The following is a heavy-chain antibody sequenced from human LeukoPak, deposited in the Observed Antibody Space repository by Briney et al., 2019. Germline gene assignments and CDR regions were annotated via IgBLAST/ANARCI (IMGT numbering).Heavy chain of an antibody. D-gene: IGHD6-13*01. CDR2: IIPIFGTA. CDR3: ARYSSSWLNWFDP. V-gene: IGHV1-69*13. J-gene: IGHJ5*02. Sequence: SVKVSCKASGGTFSSYAISWLRQAPGQGLEWMGGIIPIFGTANYAQKFQGRVTITADESTSTAYMELSSLRSEDTAVYYCARYSSSWLNWFDPWGQGTLVTVSS. CDR1: GGTFSSYA.